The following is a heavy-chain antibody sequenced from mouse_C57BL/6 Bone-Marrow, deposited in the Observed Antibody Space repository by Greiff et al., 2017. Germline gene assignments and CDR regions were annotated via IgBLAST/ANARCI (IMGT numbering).Heavy chain of an antibody. J-gene: IGHJ3*01. CDR2: ISSGGSYT. CDR1: GFTFSSYG. Sequence: DVQLVESGGDLVKPGGSLKLSCAASGFTFSSYGMSWVRQTPDKRLEWVATISSGGSYTYYPDSVKGRFTISRDNAKNTLYLQMSSLKSEDTAMYYCARLQLGPWFAYWGQGALVPVS. D-gene: IGHD4-1*02. V-gene: IGHV5-6*01. CDR3: ARLQLGPWFAY.